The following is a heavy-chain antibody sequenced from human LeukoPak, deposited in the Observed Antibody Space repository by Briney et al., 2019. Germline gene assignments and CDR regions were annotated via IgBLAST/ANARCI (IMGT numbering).Heavy chain of an antibody. V-gene: IGHV3-30*04. J-gene: IGHJ4*02. CDR3: ARDRTSSSSWYNCFDY. Sequence: GGSLRLSCAASGFTFSSYAMHWVRQAPGKGLEWVAVISYDGSNKYYADSVKGRFTISRDNSKNTLYLQMNSLRAEDTAVYYCARDRTSSSSWYNCFDYWGQGTLVTVSS. CDR2: ISYDGSNK. CDR1: GFTFSSYA. D-gene: IGHD6-13*01.